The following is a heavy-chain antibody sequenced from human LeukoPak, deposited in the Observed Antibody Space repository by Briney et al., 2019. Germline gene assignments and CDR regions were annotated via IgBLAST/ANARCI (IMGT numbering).Heavy chain of an antibody. J-gene: IGHJ4*02. V-gene: IGHV3-30*02. D-gene: IGHD3-10*01. Sequence: PGGSLRLSCAASRFTFNNYGMHWVRQAPGKGLEWMAFIRYDGSNKYYADSVKGRFTISRDNSKNTLYLQMNSLRAEDAAVYYCAKDEGRSDRYGSGSYPPYWGQGTLVTVSS. CDR1: RFTFNNYG. CDR2: IRYDGSNK. CDR3: AKDEGRSDRYGSGSYPPY.